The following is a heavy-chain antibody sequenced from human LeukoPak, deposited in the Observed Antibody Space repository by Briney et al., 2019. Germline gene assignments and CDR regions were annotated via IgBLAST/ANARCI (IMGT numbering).Heavy chain of an antibody. J-gene: IGHJ3*02. D-gene: IGHD3-3*01. V-gene: IGHV4-31*03. CDR3: ASRSGYSRAFDI. CDR2: IYYSGST. CDR1: GDSISSGGFY. Sequence: PSETLSLTCTVSGDSISSGGFYWSWIRQHPGKGLEWIGYIYYSGSTYYNPSLMSRITILLDTSKNQFSLKLSSVTAADTAVYYCASRSGYSRAFDIWGQGTMVTVSS.